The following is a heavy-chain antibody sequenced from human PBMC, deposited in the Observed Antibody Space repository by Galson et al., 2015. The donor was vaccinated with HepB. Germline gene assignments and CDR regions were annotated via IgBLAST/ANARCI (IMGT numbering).Heavy chain of an antibody. CDR3: ASASETYGSGSSPPDY. J-gene: IGHJ4*02. V-gene: IGHV1-46*04. CDR1: GYTFTSYY. Sequence: SVKVSCKASGYTFTSYYMHWVRQAPGQGLEWMGIINPSGGSTSYAQKLQGRVTMTRDKSTSTAYMELSSLRSEDTAVYYCASASETYGSGSSPPDYWGQGTLVTVSS. CDR2: INPSGGST. D-gene: IGHD3-10*01.